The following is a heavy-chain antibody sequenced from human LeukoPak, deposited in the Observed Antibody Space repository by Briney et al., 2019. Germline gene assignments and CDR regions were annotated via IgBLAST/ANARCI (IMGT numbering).Heavy chain of an antibody. CDR3: ARQAGITDAVDAFDI. CDR1: GYSFTSYW. V-gene: IGHV5-51*01. Sequence: GESLKISCKGSGYSFTSYWLVWVRQMPGKGLEWMGIIYPGDSDTRYSPSFQGQVTISADKSISTAYLQWSSLKASDTAMYYCARQAGITDAVDAFDIWGQGTMVTVSS. D-gene: IGHD3-16*01. J-gene: IGHJ3*02. CDR2: IYPGDSDT.